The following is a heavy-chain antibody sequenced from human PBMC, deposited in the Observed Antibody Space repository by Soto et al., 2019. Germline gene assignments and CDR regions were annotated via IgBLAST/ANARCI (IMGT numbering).Heavy chain of an antibody. CDR1: GYTFTSYG. D-gene: IGHD5-12*01. V-gene: IGHV1-18*01. CDR3: ARDHVNIVATREYYFDY. Sequence: QVQLVQSGAEVKKPGASVKVSCKASGYTFTSYGISWVRQAPGQGLERIGWISAYNGNTNYAQQLQGRVTMTTDTSTSTAYMELGSLRSDDTAVYYCARDHVNIVATREYYFDYWGQGTLVTVSS. J-gene: IGHJ4*02. CDR2: ISAYNGNT.